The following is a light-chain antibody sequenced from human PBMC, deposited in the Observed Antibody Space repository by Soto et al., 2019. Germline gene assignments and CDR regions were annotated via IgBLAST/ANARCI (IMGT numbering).Light chain of an antibody. Sequence: EIVLTQSPGTLSLSPGERATLSCRASQSISSGYVAWYQQKPGQAPSLLIYAASSRAAGIADRFRGSGSGSDFTLTINRLEPEDFAVYYCHQYGSSAWTFGQGTKVEIK. J-gene: IGKJ1*01. CDR3: HQYGSSAWT. CDR1: QSISSGY. CDR2: AAS. V-gene: IGKV3-20*01.